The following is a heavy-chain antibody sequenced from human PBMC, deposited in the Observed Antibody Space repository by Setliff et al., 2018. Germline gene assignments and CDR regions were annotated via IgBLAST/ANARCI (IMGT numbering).Heavy chain of an antibody. J-gene: IGHJ6*02. Sequence: SETLSLTCTVSGGSISSGSYYWSWIRQPAGKGLEWIGRIFPSGSTNYNPSLRSRVTISVDTSKNQFSLKLSSATAADTAVYYCARAFTYYNFWSGYGYGMDVWGQGTTVTVSS. V-gene: IGHV4-61*02. CDR3: ARAFTYYNFWSGYGYGMDV. CDR1: GGSISSGSYY. CDR2: IFPSGST. D-gene: IGHD3-3*01.